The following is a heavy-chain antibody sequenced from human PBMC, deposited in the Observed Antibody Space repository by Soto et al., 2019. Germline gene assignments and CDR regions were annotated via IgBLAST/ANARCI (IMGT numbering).Heavy chain of an antibody. Sequence: QVQLQESGPGLVKPSETLTLTCTVSGGSITSYYWSWIRQPPGKGLEWIGYIYYSGSTNYNPSLKSRVTISVDTSKNQFSLKLSSVTAADTAVYYCARVYGGYLDYWGQGTLVTVSS. CDR2: IYYSGST. CDR3: ARVYGGYLDY. CDR1: GGSITSYY. D-gene: IGHD2-15*01. J-gene: IGHJ4*02. V-gene: IGHV4-59*01.